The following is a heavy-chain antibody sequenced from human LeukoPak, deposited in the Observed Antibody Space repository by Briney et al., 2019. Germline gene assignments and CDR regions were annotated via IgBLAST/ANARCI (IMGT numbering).Heavy chain of an antibody. V-gene: IGHV1-69*13. Sequence: SVKVSCKASGGTFSSYAISWVRQAPGQGLEWMGGIIPIFGTANYAQKFQGRVTITADESTSTAYMELSSLRSEDTAVYYCATLFYPLRNFDYWGQGTLVTVSS. D-gene: IGHD3-3*01. CDR3: ATLFYPLRNFDY. CDR1: GGTFSSYA. J-gene: IGHJ4*02. CDR2: IIPIFGTA.